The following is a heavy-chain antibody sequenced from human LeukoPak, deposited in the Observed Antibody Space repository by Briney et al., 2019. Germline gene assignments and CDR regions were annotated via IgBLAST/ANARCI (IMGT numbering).Heavy chain of an antibody. CDR2: ISYDGSNK. CDR3: ARSRDYDILTDY. D-gene: IGHD3-9*01. CDR1: GFTFSSYG. Sequence: PGGSLRLSCAASGFTFSSYGMHWVRQAPGKGLEWVAVISYDGSNKYYADSVKGRFTISRDNAKNSLYLQMNSLRAEDTAVYYCARSRDYDILTDYWGQGTLVTVSS. J-gene: IGHJ4*02. V-gene: IGHV3-30*03.